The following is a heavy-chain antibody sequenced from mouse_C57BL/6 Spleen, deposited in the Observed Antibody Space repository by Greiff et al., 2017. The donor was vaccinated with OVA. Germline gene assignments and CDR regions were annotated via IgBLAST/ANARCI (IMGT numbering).Heavy chain of an antibody. CDR2: IWGVGST. Sequence: QVQLKESGPGLVAPSQSLSITCTVSGFSLTSYGVDWVRQSPGKGLEWLGVIWGVGSTNYNSALKSRLSISKDNSKSQVFLKMNSLQTDDTAMYYGASGGSSYRFAYWGQGTLVTVSA. J-gene: IGHJ3*01. V-gene: IGHV2-6*01. CDR3: ASGGSSYRFAY. D-gene: IGHD1-1*01. CDR1: GFSLTSYG.